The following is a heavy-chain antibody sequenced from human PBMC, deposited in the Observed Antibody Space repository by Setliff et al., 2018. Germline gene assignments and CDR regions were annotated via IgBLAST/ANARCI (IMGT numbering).Heavy chain of an antibody. CDR1: GDSMSSYY. J-gene: IGHJ4*02. D-gene: IGHD1-26*01. Sequence: SETLSLTCTVSGDSMSSYYWGWIRQPPGKGLEWIGSIYYTGSADYDPSLKSRVTLSVDTSKNQFSLNLSSVTAADTAVYYCARLGATVKRGYFDFWGQGTLVTVSS. CDR3: ARLGATVKRGYFDF. V-gene: IGHV4-39*01. CDR2: IYYTGSA.